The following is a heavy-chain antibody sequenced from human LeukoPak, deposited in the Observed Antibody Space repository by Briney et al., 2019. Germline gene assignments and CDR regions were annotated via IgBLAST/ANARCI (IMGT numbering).Heavy chain of an antibody. CDR1: GFTVSSNY. CDR2: IKQDGSEK. Sequence: PGGSLRLSCAASGFTVSSNYMSWVRQAPGKGLEWVANIKQDGSEKYYVDSVKGRFTISRDNAKNSLYLQMNSLRAEDTAVYYCARDYLITIFGVVISYYYYGMDVWGQGTTVTVSS. V-gene: IGHV3-7*01. D-gene: IGHD3-3*01. CDR3: ARDYLITIFGVVISYYYYGMDV. J-gene: IGHJ6*02.